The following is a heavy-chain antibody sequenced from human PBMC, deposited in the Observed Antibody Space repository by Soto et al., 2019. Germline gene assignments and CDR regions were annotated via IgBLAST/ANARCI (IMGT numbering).Heavy chain of an antibody. J-gene: IGHJ6*02. CDR2: IYPGDSDT. V-gene: IGHV5-51*01. CDR3: AASIFYYGMDV. Sequence: EVQLVQSGAEVKKPGESLKISCMGSGYTFTNYWIGWVRQMPGKGLEWMGIIYPGDSDTKYNPSFQGQVTISADKSITTTYLRWSSLKASDTAIYYCAASIFYYGMDVWGQGTTVTVTS. CDR1: GYTFTNYW.